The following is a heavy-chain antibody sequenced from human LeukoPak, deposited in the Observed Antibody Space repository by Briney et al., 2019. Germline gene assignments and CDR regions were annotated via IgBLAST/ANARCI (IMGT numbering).Heavy chain of an antibody. CDR2: IYYSGST. Sequence: PSETLSLTCTVSGGSISSSSYYWGWIRQPPGKGLEWIGSIYYSGSTYYNPSLKSRVTISVDTSKNQFSLKLSSVTAADTAVYYCARGRIGSQPPNWFDPWGQGTLVTVSS. D-gene: IGHD3-10*01. V-gene: IGHV4-39*01. CDR1: GGSISSSSYY. J-gene: IGHJ5*02. CDR3: ARGRIGSQPPNWFDP.